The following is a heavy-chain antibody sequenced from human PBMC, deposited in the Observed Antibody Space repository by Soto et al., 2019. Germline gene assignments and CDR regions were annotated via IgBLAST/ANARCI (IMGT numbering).Heavy chain of an antibody. J-gene: IGHJ6*02. CDR3: ARVRGGYYYGVDV. CDR1: SGSFTAYY. CDR2: INHSGST. Sequence: SETLSLTCAVNSGSFTAYYWTWIRQAPGKGLEWIGEINHSGSTNYNPSLKSRVTISVDTSRNQFPLKVNTVTAADTGVYYCARVRGGYYYGVDVWGQGTTVTVSS. V-gene: IGHV4-34*01.